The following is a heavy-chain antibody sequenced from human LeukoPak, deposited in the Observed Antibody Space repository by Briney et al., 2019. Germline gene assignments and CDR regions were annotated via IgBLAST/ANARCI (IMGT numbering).Heavy chain of an antibody. Sequence: SVKVSCKASGGTFSSYAISWVRQAPGQGLEWMGGIIPIFGTANYAQKFQGRVTITADESTSTGYMELSSLRSEDTAVYYCARRLPKGGAFDMWGQGTMVTVSS. CDR3: ARRLPKGGAFDM. V-gene: IGHV1-69*01. CDR1: GGTFSSYA. D-gene: IGHD3-16*01. J-gene: IGHJ3*02. CDR2: IIPIFGTA.